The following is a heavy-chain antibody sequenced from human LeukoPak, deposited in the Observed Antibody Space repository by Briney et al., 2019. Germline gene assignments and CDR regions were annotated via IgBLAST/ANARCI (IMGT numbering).Heavy chain of an antibody. CDR3: ARGSDSGGYYVPNFDY. D-gene: IGHD3-22*01. J-gene: IGHJ4*02. CDR2: IYYSGST. CDR1: GGSISSGDYY. V-gene: IGHV4-30-4*01. Sequence: SETLSLTCTVSGGSISSGDYYWSWIRQPPGKGLEWIGYIYYSGSTYYNPSLKSRVTISVDTSKNQFSLKLSSVTAADTAVYYCARGSDSGGYYVPNFDYWGQGTLVTVSS.